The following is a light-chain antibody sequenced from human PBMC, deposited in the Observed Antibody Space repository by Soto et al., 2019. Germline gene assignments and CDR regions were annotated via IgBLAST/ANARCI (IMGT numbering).Light chain of an antibody. V-gene: IGKV2-28*01. CDR2: LGS. Sequence: DCVMNQTTLSLSVTRGQPATISFRSRQSIPHTNEHFYLDWYRQKPGQSPQLLIYLGSHRDSGVPDRFSGSGSGTDFTLKISRVEAEAAGIYYCTQAGQTCTFGQGTRLE. CDR1: QSIPHTNEHFY. CDR3: TQAGQTCT. J-gene: IGKJ5*01.